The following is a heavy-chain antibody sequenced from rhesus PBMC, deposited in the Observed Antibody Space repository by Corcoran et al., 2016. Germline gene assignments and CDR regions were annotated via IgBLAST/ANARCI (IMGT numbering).Heavy chain of an antibody. CDR2: IYGSGGSN. Sequence: QVQLQESGPGRVKPSETLSLTFAVSGGSISGYYYWSWIRQPPGKGLEWIGSIYGSGGSNYLNPSLQSRVTLSADTSKNQFSLKLSSVTAADTAVYYCASDQRMNTVTQFDYWGQGVLVTVSS. CDR3: ASDQRMNTVTQFDY. J-gene: IGHJ4*01. V-gene: IGHV4S14*01. CDR1: GGSISGYYY. D-gene: IGHD4-23*01.